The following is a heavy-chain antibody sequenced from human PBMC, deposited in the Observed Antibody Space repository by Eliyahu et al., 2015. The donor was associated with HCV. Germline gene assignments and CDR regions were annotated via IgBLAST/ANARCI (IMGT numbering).Heavy chain of an antibody. CDR2: IYYSGST. J-gene: IGHJ3*02. CDR1: GXSXXXSSYX. V-gene: IGHV4-39*01. CDR3: ARLGTFLEWLLLENAAFDI. Sequence: QLQLQESGPGLVKPSETLSLTCTXXGXSXXXSSYXWGWIRQPPGKGLEWIGSIYYSGSTYYNPSLKSRVTISVDTSKNQFSLXLSSVTAADTVVYYCARLGTFLEWLLLENAAFDIWGQGTMVTVSS. D-gene: IGHD3-3*01.